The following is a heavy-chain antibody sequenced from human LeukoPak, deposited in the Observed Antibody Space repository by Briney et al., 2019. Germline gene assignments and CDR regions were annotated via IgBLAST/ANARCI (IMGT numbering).Heavy chain of an antibody. CDR1: GGSISSSNW. D-gene: IGHD5-12*01. CDR3: ARVTSGYDYDWFDP. J-gene: IGHJ5*02. Sequence: PSGTLSLTCAVSGGSISSSNWWSWVRQPPGKGLEWIGEVYHSGSTNYNPSLKSRVTISGDTSKNQFSLKLSSVTAADTAVYYCARVTSGYDYDWFDPWGQGTLVTVSS. CDR2: VYHSGST. V-gene: IGHV4-4*02.